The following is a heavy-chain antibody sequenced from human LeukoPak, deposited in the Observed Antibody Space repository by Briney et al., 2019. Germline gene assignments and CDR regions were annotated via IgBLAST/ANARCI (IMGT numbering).Heavy chain of an antibody. CDR3: ARDHLYYEISGPRFDY. CDR1: GFTFDDYA. J-gene: IGHJ4*02. Sequence: PGGSLRLPCAASGFTFDDYAMHWVRQAPGKGLEWVSGISWNSGSIGYADSVKGRFTISRDNAKNSLYLQMNSLRVEDTAVYFCARDHLYYEISGPRFDYWGQGTRVTVSS. D-gene: IGHD3-16*01. V-gene: IGHV3-9*01. CDR2: ISWNSGSI.